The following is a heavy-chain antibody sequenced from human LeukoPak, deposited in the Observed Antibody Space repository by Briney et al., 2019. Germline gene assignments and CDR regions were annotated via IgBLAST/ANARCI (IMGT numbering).Heavy chain of an antibody. V-gene: IGHV3-30*02. CDR2: IRYDGSNK. Sequence: GGSLRLSCAASGFTFSIYGMHWVRQAPGKGLEWVAFIRYDGSNKYYADSVKGRFTISRDNSKNTLYLQMNSLRAEDTAVYYCARDRITMVRGVPDYWGQGTLVTVSS. CDR3: ARDRITMVRGVPDY. J-gene: IGHJ4*02. CDR1: GFTFSIYG. D-gene: IGHD3-10*01.